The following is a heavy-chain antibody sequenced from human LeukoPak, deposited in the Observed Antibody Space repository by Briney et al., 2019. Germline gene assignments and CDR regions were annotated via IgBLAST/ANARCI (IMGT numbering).Heavy chain of an antibody. CDR2: INHSGST. J-gene: IGHJ4*02. CDR3: ARGTKTAGLEKLDY. CDR1: GGSFSGYY. D-gene: IGHD3/OR15-3a*01. V-gene: IGHV4-34*01. Sequence: SETLPLTCAVYGGSFSGYYWSWIRQPPGKGLEWIGEINHSGSTNYNPSLKSRVTISVDTSKNQFSLKLSSVTAADTAVYYCARGTKTAGLEKLDYWGQGTLVTVSS.